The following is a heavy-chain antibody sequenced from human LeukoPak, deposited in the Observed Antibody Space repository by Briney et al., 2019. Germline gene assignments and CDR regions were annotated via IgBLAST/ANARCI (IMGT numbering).Heavy chain of an antibody. CDR1: GYSFTSYW. Sequence: GESLKISCKGSGYSFTSYWIGWVRQMPGKGLEWMGIIYPGDSDTRYSPSSQGQVTISADKSISTAYLQWSSLKASDTAMYYCARPALYYGDFEDYWGQGTLVTVSS. CDR2: IYPGDSDT. CDR3: ARPALYYGDFEDY. D-gene: IGHD4-17*01. V-gene: IGHV5-51*01. J-gene: IGHJ4*02.